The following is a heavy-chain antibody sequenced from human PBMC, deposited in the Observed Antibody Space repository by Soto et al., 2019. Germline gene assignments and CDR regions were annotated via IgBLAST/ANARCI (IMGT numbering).Heavy chain of an antibody. J-gene: IGHJ4*02. Sequence: PGGSLRLSCAASGFTFSSYGMHWVRQAPGKGLEWVAVISYDGSNKYYADSVKGRFTISRDNSKNTLYLQMNSLRAEDTAVYYCAEESWTNFDYWGQGTLVTVSS. V-gene: IGHV3-30*18. D-gene: IGHD1-1*01. CDR1: GFTFSSYG. CDR3: AEESWTNFDY. CDR2: ISYDGSNK.